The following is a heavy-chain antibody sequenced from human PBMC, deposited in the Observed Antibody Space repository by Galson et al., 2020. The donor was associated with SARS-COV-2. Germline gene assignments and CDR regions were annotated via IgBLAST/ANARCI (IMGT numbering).Heavy chain of an antibody. CDR2: IYYSGST. Sequence: ETSETLSLTCTVSGGSISSGDYYWSWIRQPPGKGLEWIGYIYYSGSTYYNPSLKSRATISVDTSKNQFSLKLSSVTAADTAVYYCARGDIDYYDSSGYPSGFDIWGQGTMFTVSS. J-gene: IGHJ3*02. D-gene: IGHD3-22*01. CDR1: GGSISSGDYY. CDR3: ARGDIDYYDSSGYPSGFDI. V-gene: IGHV4-30-4*01.